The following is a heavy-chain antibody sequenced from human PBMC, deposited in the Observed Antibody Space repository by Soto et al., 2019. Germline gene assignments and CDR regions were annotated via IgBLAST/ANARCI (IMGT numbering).Heavy chain of an antibody. CDR3: ARGGGYCSSTSCYLAHDFDY. J-gene: IGHJ4*02. Sequence: ASVKVSCKASGYTFTSYYMHWVRQAPGQGLEWMGIINPSGGSTSYAQKFQGGVTMTRDTSTSTVYMELSSLRSEDTAVYYCARGGGYCSSTSCYLAHDFDYWGQGTLVTVSS. CDR2: INPSGGST. CDR1: GYTFTSYY. V-gene: IGHV1-46*01. D-gene: IGHD2-2*01.